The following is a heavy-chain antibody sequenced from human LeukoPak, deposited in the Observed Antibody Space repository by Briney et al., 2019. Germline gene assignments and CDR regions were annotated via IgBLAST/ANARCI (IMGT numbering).Heavy chain of an antibody. Sequence: ASVKVSCKASGYTFTSYAMHWVRQAPGQRLEWMGWSNAGNGNTKYSQEFQGRVTITRDTSASTAYMELSSLRSEDMAVYYCARGYYYDSSGPEFQHWGQGTLVTVSS. CDR2: SNAGNGNT. CDR3: ARGYYYDSSGPEFQH. V-gene: IGHV1-3*02. D-gene: IGHD3-22*01. CDR1: GYTFTSYA. J-gene: IGHJ1*01.